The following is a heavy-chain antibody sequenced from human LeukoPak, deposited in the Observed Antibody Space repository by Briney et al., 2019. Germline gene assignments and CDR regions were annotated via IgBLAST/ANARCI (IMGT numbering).Heavy chain of an antibody. V-gene: IGHV3-30*03. CDR2: ISYDGSNK. Sequence: GGSLRLSCAASGFTFSSYGMHWVRQAPGKGLEWVAVISYDGSNKYYADSVKGRFTISRDNSKNTLYLQMNSLRAEDTAVYYCARARYGSGSYYFDYWGQGTLVTVSS. CDR3: ARARYGSGSYYFDY. D-gene: IGHD3-10*01. J-gene: IGHJ4*02. CDR1: GFTFSSYG.